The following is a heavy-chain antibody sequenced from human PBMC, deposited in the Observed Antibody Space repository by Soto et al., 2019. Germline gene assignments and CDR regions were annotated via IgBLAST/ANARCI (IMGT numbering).Heavy chain of an antibody. CDR1: GYPFSNYD. CDR3: ARPSSSSSGFDS. J-gene: IGHJ4*02. V-gene: IGHV1-8*01. Sequence: QVQLVQSGAEVKKPGASVKVSCKASGYPFSNYDINWVRQAPGQGLEWLGWMNPNTGTTGYAPKFQGRVTMTSDTSKSTAYMELSSLRSEDTAVYYCARPSSSSSGFDSWGQGTL. CDR2: MNPNTGTT. D-gene: IGHD6-6*01.